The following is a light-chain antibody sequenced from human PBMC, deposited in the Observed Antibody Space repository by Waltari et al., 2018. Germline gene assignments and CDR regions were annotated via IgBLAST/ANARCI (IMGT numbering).Light chain of an antibody. CDR1: QSVKHN. CDR3: QQYDSLPVI. V-gene: IGKV1-5*03. Sequence: DIQLTQSPSTLSASVGDRVTLTCRASQSVKHNLAWYKQTSGKAPKVLVHKASRLETGVPSRFSGSGYGTEFTLTISSLQPDDSATYYCQQYDSLPVIFGGGTKVEIK. CDR2: KAS. J-gene: IGKJ4*01.